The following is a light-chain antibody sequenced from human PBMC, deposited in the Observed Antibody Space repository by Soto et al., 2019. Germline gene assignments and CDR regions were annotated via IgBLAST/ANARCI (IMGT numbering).Light chain of an antibody. CDR3: QQYSSYSPYT. Sequence: DIQMTQSPSTLSASVGDRVTITCRASQTISTSLAWYQQKPGKAPRLLIYKASSLERGVSSRFSGSGSGTEFTLTIRSLQPDDFATYYCQQYSSYSPYTFGQGTRLEI. CDR1: QTISTS. V-gene: IGKV1-5*03. CDR2: KAS. J-gene: IGKJ2*01.